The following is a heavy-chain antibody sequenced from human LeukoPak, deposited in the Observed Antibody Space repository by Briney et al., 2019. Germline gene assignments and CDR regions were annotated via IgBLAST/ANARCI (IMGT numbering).Heavy chain of an antibody. V-gene: IGHV3-23*01. J-gene: IGHJ4*02. CDR2: ISGSGSST. D-gene: IGHD1-1*01. Sequence: GGSLRLSCAASGFTFSSYAMSWVRQARGKGLEWVSAISGSGSSTYYADSVKGRFTISRDNSKNTLYLQMNSLRAEDTAVYYCAKAFGLERNFDYWGQGTLVTVSS. CDR3: AKAFGLERNFDY. CDR1: GFTFSSYA.